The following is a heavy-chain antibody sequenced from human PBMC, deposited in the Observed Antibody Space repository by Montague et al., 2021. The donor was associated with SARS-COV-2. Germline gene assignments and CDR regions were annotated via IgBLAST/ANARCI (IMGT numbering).Heavy chain of an antibody. CDR3: ARTSKLRESSSGNYYYHAMDV. CDR2: LYDGGTT. CDR1: GGSISSSTYY. V-gene: IGHV4-39*02. J-gene: IGHJ6*02. Sequence: SETLSLTCTVSGGSISSSTYYWGWIRQPPGKGLNGIGNLYDGGTTYSSPSLKSRVTVSVATSKNHFSLNMASVTAADTAVYYCARTSKLRESSSGNYYYHAMDVWGQGTTVTVSS. D-gene: IGHD3-10*01.